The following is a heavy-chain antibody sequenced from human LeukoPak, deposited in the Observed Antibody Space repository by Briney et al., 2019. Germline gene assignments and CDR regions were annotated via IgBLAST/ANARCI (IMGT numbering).Heavy chain of an antibody. D-gene: IGHD4-4*01. Sequence: GGSLRLSCAASGFTFSSYAMSWVRQAPGEGLEWVSAISGSGGSTYYADSVKGRFTISRDNSKNTLYLQMNSLRAEDTAVYYCAKGPTLTTYVDYWGQGTLVTVSS. V-gene: IGHV3-23*01. CDR1: GFTFSSYA. CDR3: AKGPTLTTYVDY. J-gene: IGHJ4*02. CDR2: ISGSGGST.